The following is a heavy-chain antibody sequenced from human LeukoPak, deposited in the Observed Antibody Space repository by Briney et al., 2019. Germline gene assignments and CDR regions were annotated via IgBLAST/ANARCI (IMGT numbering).Heavy chain of an antibody. D-gene: IGHD5-12*01. Sequence: GGSLRLSCAASGFTFSSYSMNWVRRAPGMGLEWVSSISTSSSYIYYADSVKGRFTISRDNAKNSLYLQMNSLRAEDTAVYYCAREYSGYGDFDYWGQGTLVTVSS. CDR1: GFTFSSYS. CDR3: AREYSGYGDFDY. J-gene: IGHJ4*02. V-gene: IGHV3-21*01. CDR2: ISTSSSYI.